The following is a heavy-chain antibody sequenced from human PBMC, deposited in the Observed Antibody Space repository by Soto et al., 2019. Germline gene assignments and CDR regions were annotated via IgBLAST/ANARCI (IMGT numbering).Heavy chain of an antibody. D-gene: IGHD6-19*01. CDR2: ISSNGGST. J-gene: IGHJ4*02. CDR3: ARGNGYSSGHGSKTYYFDY. V-gene: IGHV3-64*01. CDR1: GFTFSSYA. Sequence: GGSLRLSCAASGFTFSSYAMHWVRQAPGKGLEYVSAISSNGGSTYYANSVKGRFTISRDNSKNTLYLQMGSLRAEDMAVYYCARGNGYSSGHGSKTYYFDYWGQGTLVTVSS.